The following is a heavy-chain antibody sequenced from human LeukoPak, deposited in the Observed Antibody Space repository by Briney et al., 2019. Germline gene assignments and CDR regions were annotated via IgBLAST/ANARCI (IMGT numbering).Heavy chain of an antibody. J-gene: IGHJ4*02. CDR3: AKFPRRYRGEY. CDR1: GFNFNNYW. CDR2: IKDDGSEE. V-gene: IGHV3-7*03. D-gene: IGHD1-26*01. Sequence: GGSLRLSCAASGFNFNNYWMSWLRQAPGKGLEWVANIKDDGSEEYYVDSVKGRFTIVRDNAYNSLYLQMNSLRVEDTAIYFCAKFPRRYRGEYLGQGTLVRVS.